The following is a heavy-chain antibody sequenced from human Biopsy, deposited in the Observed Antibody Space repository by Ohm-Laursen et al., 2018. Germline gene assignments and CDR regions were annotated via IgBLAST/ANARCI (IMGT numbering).Heavy chain of an antibody. V-gene: IGHV4-61*01. CDR3: ARGMRSSGWPYFDS. J-gene: IGHJ4*02. D-gene: IGHD6-25*01. CDR2: IYDRGSTA. Sequence: GTLSLTCPVSGDSVSSGSFYWTWIRQPPGQGLEYIGYIYDRGSTANYNPSLESRVTMSVDMPKNQFSLKLSSVTAAATAIYYCARGMRSSGWPYFDSWGQGTLVTVSS. CDR1: GDSVSSGSFY.